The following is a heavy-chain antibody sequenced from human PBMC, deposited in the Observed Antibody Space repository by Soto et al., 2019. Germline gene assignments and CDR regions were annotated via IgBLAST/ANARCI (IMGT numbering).Heavy chain of an antibody. J-gene: IGHJ4*02. CDR3: ARRGDTAMLDS. V-gene: IGHV3-33*01. Sequence: GGSLRLSCAASGFTFSSYGMHWVRQAPGKGLEWVAVIWYDGSNKYYADSVKGRFTISRDNSKNTLYLQMNSLRAEDTAVYYCARRGDTAMLDSWGQGTLVTVSS. CDR2: IWYDGSNK. D-gene: IGHD5-18*01. CDR1: GFTFSSYG.